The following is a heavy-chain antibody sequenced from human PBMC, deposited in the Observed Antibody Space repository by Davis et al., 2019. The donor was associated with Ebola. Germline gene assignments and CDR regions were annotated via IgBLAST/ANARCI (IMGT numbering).Heavy chain of an antibody. V-gene: IGHV4-30-2*05. Sequence: LRLSCAVSGGSISSGGYSWNWIRQPPGKGLEWIGYIYHSGSTYYNPSLKSRVTISVDTSKNQFSLKLSSVTAADTAVYYCARGPTGLTFDYWGQGTLVTVSS. J-gene: IGHJ4*02. CDR1: GGSISSGGYS. CDR2: IYHSGST. CDR3: ARGPTGLTFDY. D-gene: IGHD4/OR15-4a*01.